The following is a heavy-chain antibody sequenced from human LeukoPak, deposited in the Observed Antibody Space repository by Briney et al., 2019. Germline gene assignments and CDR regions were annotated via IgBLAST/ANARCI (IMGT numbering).Heavy chain of an antibody. Sequence: GGSLRLSCVVSGFSISNYAMNWVRQAPGKGLEWVSGISGSGGNTYYADSVKGRFTISRDNSKNTLYLHMNNLRAEDTAVYYCADLATVPNSFDSWGQGTLVTVSS. CDR1: GFSISNYA. V-gene: IGHV3-23*01. CDR2: ISGSGGNT. D-gene: IGHD2-2*01. CDR3: ADLATVPNSFDS. J-gene: IGHJ5*01.